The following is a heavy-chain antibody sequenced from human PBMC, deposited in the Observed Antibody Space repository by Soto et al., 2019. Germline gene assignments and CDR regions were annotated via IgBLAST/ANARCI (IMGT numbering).Heavy chain of an antibody. D-gene: IGHD3-22*01. J-gene: IGHJ5*02. CDR3: ARASTYYYDSSGYSPYNWFDP. CDR1: GGSISSGGYS. V-gene: IGHV4-30-2*01. Sequence: TLSLTCAFSGGSISSGGYSWSWIRQPPGKGLEWIGYIYHSGSTYYNPSLKSRVTISVDRSKNQFSLKLSSVTAADTAVYYCARASTYYYDSSGYSPYNWFDPWGQGTLVTVSS. CDR2: IYHSGST.